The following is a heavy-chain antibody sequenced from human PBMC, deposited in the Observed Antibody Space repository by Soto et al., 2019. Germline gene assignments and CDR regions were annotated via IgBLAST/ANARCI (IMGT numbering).Heavy chain of an antibody. Sequence: GESLKISCKGSGYRFTTDWISWVRQMPGKGLEWMGRIDPSDSYTTYSPSFQGHVTISVDKSISTAYLQWDSLKASDTAVYYCARLRIAAPGDPGPWGQGTLVTVYS. D-gene: IGHD6-13*01. CDR2: IDPSDSYT. CDR3: ARLRIAAPGDPGP. V-gene: IGHV5-10-1*01. CDR1: GYRFTTDW. J-gene: IGHJ5*02.